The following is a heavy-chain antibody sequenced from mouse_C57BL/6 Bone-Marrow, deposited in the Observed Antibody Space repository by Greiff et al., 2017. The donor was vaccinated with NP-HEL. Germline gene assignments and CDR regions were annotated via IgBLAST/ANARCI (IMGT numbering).Heavy chain of an antibody. D-gene: IGHD1-1*01. J-gene: IGHJ1*03. CDR1: GFTFSSYG. CDR3: ARPCYYGSSYYWYFDV. CDR2: ISSGGSYT. Sequence: EVHLVESGGDLVKPGGSLKLSCAASGFTFSSYGMSWVRQTPDKRLEWVATISSGGSYTYYPDSVKGRFTISRDNAKNTLYLQMSSLKSEDTAMYYCARPCYYGSSYYWYFDVWGTGTTVTVSS. V-gene: IGHV5-6*01.